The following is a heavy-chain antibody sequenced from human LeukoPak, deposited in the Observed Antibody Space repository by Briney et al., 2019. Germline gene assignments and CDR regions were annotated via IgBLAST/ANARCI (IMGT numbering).Heavy chain of an antibody. Sequence: SETLSLTCTVSGGSISSDYWSWIRQPPGKGLEWIGYIYYSGSTNYNPSLKSRVTISVDTSKNQFSLKLTSVTAADTAVYYCARQGGTRYYYYGMDVWGQGTTVTVSS. CDR1: GGSISSDY. J-gene: IGHJ6*02. V-gene: IGHV4-59*08. CDR2: IYYSGST. D-gene: IGHD1-26*01. CDR3: ARQGGTRYYYYGMDV.